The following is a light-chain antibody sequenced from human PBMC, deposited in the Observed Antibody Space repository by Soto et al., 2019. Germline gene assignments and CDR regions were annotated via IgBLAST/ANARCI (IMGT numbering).Light chain of an antibody. V-gene: IGKV1-9*01. J-gene: IGKJ1*01. CDR1: QGISSY. CDR3: QQLNSYPRT. CDR2: AAS. Sequence: DIQLTQSPSFLSASVGDRVTITCRASQGISSYLAWYQQKPGKAPNLLIYAASTLQSRVPSRFSGSGSGTEFTLTISSLQPEDFTTYYCQQLNSYPRTFGQGTKVEIK.